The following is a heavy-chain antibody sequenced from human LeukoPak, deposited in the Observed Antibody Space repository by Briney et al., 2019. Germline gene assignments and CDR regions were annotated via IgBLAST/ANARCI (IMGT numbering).Heavy chain of an antibody. V-gene: IGHV3-53*01. Sequence: GGSLRLSCAASGFTFSSSAMSWVRQTPGRGLEWVSVIYSGGGTYYADSVKGRFTISRDSSKNTLYLQMNSLRAEDTAVYYCARGPKGKYYFDYWGQGTLVTVSS. CDR1: GFTFSSSA. CDR2: IYSGGGT. CDR3: ARGPKGKYYFDY. J-gene: IGHJ4*02.